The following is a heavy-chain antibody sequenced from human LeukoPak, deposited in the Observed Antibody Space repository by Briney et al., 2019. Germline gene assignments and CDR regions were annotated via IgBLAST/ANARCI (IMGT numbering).Heavy chain of an antibody. V-gene: IGHV1-46*01. Sequence: ASVKVSCKASGYTFTSYYMHWVRQAPGQGLEWMGIINPSGGSTSYAQKFQGRVTMTRDMSTSTVYMELNSLRTEDTAVYYCARVVYDSSWYGAVRQGDYWGQGTLVSVSS. D-gene: IGHD6-13*01. J-gene: IGHJ4*02. CDR1: GYTFTSYY. CDR2: INPSGGST. CDR3: ARVVYDSSWYGAVRQGDY.